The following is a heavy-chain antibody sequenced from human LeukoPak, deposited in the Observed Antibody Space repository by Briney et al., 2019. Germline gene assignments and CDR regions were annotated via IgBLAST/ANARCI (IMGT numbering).Heavy chain of an antibody. CDR2: VSGNGGNT. V-gene: IGHV3-23*01. CDR1: GFAFSSSA. J-gene: IGHJ4*02. CDR3: AKLGTSNSDWWFYFHY. Sequence: PGGSLRLSCAASGFAFSSSAMSWVRQAPGKGLEWVSGVSGNGGNTYYPDSMKGRFTISRDNSKNTLYLQMNSLRAEDTAIYYCAKLGTSNSDWWFYFHYWGQGTLVTVSS. D-gene: IGHD2-8*02.